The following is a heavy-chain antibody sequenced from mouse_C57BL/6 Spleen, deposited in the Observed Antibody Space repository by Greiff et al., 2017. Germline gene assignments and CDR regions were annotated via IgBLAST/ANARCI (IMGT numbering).Heavy chain of an antibody. Sequence: EVMLVESGGGLVQPGGSLSLSCAASGFTFTDYYMSWVRQPPGKALEWLGFIRNTANGYTTEYSASVKGRFTISSANSQSIIYLQMKAMRAEDRASDYCESVYDYDDWYFDVWGTGTTVTVSS. J-gene: IGHJ1*03. CDR2: IRNTANGYTT. D-gene: IGHD2-4*01. V-gene: IGHV7-3*01. CDR3: ESVYDYDDWYFDV. CDR1: GFTFTDYY.